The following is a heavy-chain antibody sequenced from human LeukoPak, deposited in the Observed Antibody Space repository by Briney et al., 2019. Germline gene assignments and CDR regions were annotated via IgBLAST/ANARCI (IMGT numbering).Heavy chain of an antibody. CDR1: GYTFTSYY. CDR2: INPSGGST. J-gene: IGHJ4*02. CDR3: ARDSLAAGVDY. V-gene: IGHV1-46*01. Sequence: ASVKVSCKASGYTFTSYYMHWVRQAPGQGLEWMGIINPSGGSTSYAQKFQGRVTMTRDMSTSTVYMELSSLRSEDTAMYYCARDSLAAGVDYWGQGTLVTVSS. D-gene: IGHD6-13*01.